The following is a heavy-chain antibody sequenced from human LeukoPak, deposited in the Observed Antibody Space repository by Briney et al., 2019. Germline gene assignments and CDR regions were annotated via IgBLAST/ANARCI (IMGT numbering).Heavy chain of an antibody. CDR2: IIPIFGTA. V-gene: IGHV1-69*13. D-gene: IGHD6-6*01. Sequence: ASVKVSCKASGGIFSSYVISWVRQAPGQGLEWMGGIIPIFGTANYAQKFQGRVTITADESTTTAYMELSSLRSEDTAMYYCARPSEYSSSEYYYHYGMDVWGQGTTVTVSS. CDR3: ARPSEYSSSEYYYHYGMDV. CDR1: GGIFSSYV. J-gene: IGHJ6*02.